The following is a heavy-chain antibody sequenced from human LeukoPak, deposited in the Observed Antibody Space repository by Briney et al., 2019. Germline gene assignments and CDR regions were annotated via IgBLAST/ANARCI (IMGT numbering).Heavy chain of an antibody. CDR3: ARGLFLSGYLDAFDI. D-gene: IGHD3-22*01. Sequence: GGSLRLSCAASGFTVSNKYMTWVRQAPGKGLEWVSLIYSDGRTYYADSVKGRCTISRDNSKNTLYLQTNSLRVEDTAVYYCARGLFLSGYLDAFDIWGQGTVVTVSS. CDR1: GFTVSNKY. V-gene: IGHV3-53*01. CDR2: IYSDGRT. J-gene: IGHJ3*02.